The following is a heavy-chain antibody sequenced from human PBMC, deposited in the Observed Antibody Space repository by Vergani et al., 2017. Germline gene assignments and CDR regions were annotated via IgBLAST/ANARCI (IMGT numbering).Heavy chain of an antibody. CDR2: ISWNSGSI. D-gene: IGHD2-15*01. Sequence: EVQLVESGGGLVQPGRSLRLSCAASGFTFDDYAMHWVRQAPGKGLGWVSGISWNSGSIGYADSVKGRFTISRDNAKNSLYLQMNSLRAEDTALYYCAKDSTHAVVVAAMDVWGKGTTGTVSS. CDR3: AKDSTHAVVVAAMDV. J-gene: IGHJ6*03. V-gene: IGHV3-9*01. CDR1: GFTFDDYA.